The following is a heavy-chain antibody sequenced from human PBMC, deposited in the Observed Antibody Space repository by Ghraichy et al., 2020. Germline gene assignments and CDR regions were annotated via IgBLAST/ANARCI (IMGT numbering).Heavy chain of an antibody. J-gene: IGHJ4*02. CDR3: VKDKGSIIRDFDY. Sequence: GALRLSCSASGFTFSIYAMHWVRQAPGKGLEYVSGFSTYGGPTYYADSVRGRFTIYKDNSKNTLYLQMNRLTPEDTAVYYCVKDKGSIIRDFDYWGQGTLVSVSS. CDR1: GFTFSIYA. D-gene: IGHD3-3*01. CDR2: FSTYGGPT. V-gene: IGHV3-64D*06.